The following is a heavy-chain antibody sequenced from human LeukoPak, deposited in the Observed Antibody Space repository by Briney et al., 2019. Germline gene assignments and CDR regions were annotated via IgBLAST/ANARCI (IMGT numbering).Heavy chain of an antibody. CDR1: GGTFSSYA. Sequence: SVKVSCKASGGTFSSYAISWVRQAPGQGLEWMGRIIPILGIANYAQKFQGRVTITADESTSTAYMELSSLRSEDTAVYYCARELNWNLDYWGQGTLVTVSS. J-gene: IGHJ4*02. V-gene: IGHV1-69*04. CDR3: ARELNWNLDY. CDR2: IIPILGIA. D-gene: IGHD1-1*01.